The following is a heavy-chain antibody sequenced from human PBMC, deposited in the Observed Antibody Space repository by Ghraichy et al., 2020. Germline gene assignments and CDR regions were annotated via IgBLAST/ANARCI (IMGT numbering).Heavy chain of an antibody. D-gene: IGHD3-22*01. CDR1: GFTFSSYG. CDR2: ISYDGSNK. CDR3: AKRAAKYYDSSDRGIDY. Sequence: GGSLRLSCTASGFTFSSYGMHWVRQAPGKGLEWVAVISYDGSNKYYADSVKGRFTISRDNSKNTLYLQMNSLRAEDTAVYYCAKRAAKYYDSSDRGIDYWGQGTLVTVSS. V-gene: IGHV3-30*18. J-gene: IGHJ4*02.